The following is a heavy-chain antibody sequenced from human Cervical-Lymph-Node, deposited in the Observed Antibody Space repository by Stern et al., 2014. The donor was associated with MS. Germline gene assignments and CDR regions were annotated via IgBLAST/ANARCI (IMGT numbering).Heavy chain of an antibody. CDR1: GFSLSTSGVG. J-gene: IGHJ4*02. CDR2: IYWDDSK. Sequence: QVTLRESGPTLVKPTQTLTLTCTFSGFSLSTSGVGVGWIRQPPGNALEWLAFIYWDDSKRYIPSLKNRLTITKDTSKNQVVLTMNNMDPVDTATFYCATHAPGVVPAALDYWGQGTLVTVS. CDR3: ATHAPGVVPAALDY. V-gene: IGHV2-5*02. D-gene: IGHD2-2*01.